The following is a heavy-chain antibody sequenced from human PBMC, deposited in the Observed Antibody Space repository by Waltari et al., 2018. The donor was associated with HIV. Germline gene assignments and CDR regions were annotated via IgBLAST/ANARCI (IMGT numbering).Heavy chain of an antibody. CDR3: ARHHSSTSGAWYITAKHFQY. CDR1: GGSVNNYY. CDR2: IYYSGNT. D-gene: IGHD6-13*01. Sequence: QLQLQESGPGLVKPSETLSLTCNVSGGSVNNYYWAWIRQSPRGGLEWIGTIYYSGNTYYNPSLQSRITINVDTSKNLLTLIMRSVTAADTALYYCARHHSSTSGAWYITAKHFQYWGRGTLVTVSS. V-gene: IGHV4-39*01. J-gene: IGHJ1*01.